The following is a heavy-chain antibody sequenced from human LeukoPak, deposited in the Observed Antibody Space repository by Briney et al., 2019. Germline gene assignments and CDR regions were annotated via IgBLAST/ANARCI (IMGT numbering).Heavy chain of an antibody. V-gene: IGHV3-23*01. Sequence: GRSLRLSCTASGFTFGDYAMSWFRQAPGKGLEWVSSISTSGGSTYYADSVKGRFTISRDNSKNTLYLQMNSLRAEDTAVYYCAKEDHSGSYYYFDYWGQGTLVTVSS. J-gene: IGHJ4*02. CDR1: GFTFGDYA. CDR2: ISTSGGST. CDR3: AKEDHSGSYYYFDY. D-gene: IGHD1-26*01.